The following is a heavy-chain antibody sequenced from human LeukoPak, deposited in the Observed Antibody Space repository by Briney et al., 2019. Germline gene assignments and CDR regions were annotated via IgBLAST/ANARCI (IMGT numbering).Heavy chain of an antibody. CDR1: GGTFSSYA. V-gene: IGHV1-69*05. D-gene: IGHD5-24*01. CDR3: ARDAGRDGYNLSDY. J-gene: IGHJ4*02. CDR2: IIPIFGTA. Sequence: SVKVSCKASGGTFSSYAISWVRQAPGQGLQWMGRIIPIFGTANYAQKFQGRVTITTDESTSTAYMELSSLRSEDTAVYYCARDAGRDGYNLSDYWGQGTLVTGSS.